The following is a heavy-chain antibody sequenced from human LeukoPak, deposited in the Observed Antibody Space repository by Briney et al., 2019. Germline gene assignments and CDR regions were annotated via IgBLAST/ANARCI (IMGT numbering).Heavy chain of an antibody. CDR2: ISGSGGST. CDR1: GFTFSSCA. J-gene: IGHJ4*02. V-gene: IGHV3-23*01. D-gene: IGHD6-19*01. CDR3: AKDMVGHSSGWNFDY. Sequence: GGSLRLSYAASGFTFSSCAMNWVRQAPGKGLEWVSAISGSGGSTYYADSVKGRFTISRDNSKNTLYLQMNSLRAEDTAVYYCAKDMVGHSSGWNFDYWGQGTLVTVSS.